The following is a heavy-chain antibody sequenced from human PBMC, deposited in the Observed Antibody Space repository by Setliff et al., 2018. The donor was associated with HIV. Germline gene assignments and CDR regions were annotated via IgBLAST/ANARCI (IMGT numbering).Heavy chain of an antibody. Sequence: GGSLRLSCAASGFTFSSYNMNWVRQAPGKGLEWVSFISRTSSYIYYADSLKGRFTITRDNAKNSLYLQMNSLTAEDTAVYYCARGFVLRFLEWSMPDAFDIWGQGTMVTVSS. J-gene: IGHJ3*02. CDR2: ISRTSSYI. V-gene: IGHV3-21*01. CDR3: ARGFVLRFLEWSMPDAFDI. CDR1: GFTFSSYN. D-gene: IGHD3-3*01.